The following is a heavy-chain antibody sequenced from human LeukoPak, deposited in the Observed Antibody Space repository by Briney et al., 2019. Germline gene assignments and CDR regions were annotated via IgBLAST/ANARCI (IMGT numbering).Heavy chain of an antibody. CDR3: AKVQFDWGPIDY. V-gene: IGHV3-23*01. CDR1: GFTFSNFA. D-gene: IGHD3-9*01. Sequence: GRSLRLSCAASGFTFSNFAIRWVRQVPGKGLEWVSSIDGSGDKTHYPDSVRGRFTVSRDNSKNTLYLQMNSLRVEDTATYFCAKVQFDWGPIDYWGQGTPVIVSS. CDR2: IDGSGDKT. J-gene: IGHJ4*02.